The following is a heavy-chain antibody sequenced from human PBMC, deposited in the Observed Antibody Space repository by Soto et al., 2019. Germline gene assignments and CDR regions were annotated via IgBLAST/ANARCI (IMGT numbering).Heavy chain of an antibody. CDR1: GGTFSSQT. CDR2: VIPIIGEG. D-gene: IGHD1-1*01. V-gene: IGHV1-69*02. Sequence: QVQLVQSGAEVKEPGSSVKVSCKVSGGTFSSQTINWVRQVPGQGLEWMGSVIPIIGEGKYAQSFLGRVTITADRSTRQAYMELSSLRSEDTAVYYCARPAVNDLDADSSAFDIWGQGTMVTVSS. CDR3: ARPAVNDLDADSSAFDI. J-gene: IGHJ3*02.